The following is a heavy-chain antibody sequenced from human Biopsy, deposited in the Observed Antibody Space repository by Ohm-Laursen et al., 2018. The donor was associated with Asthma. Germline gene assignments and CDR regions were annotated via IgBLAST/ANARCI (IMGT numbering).Heavy chain of an antibody. D-gene: IGHD4-17*01. J-gene: IGHJ4*02. CDR1: GYSLTDLS. Sequence: SVKVSCKISGYSLTDLSMHWVRQAPGQGLEWMGGHDHEEGGTVNARRFQGRVTMTEDTSTDTVYMELSSLNSDDTAVYYCASDFPKDYVRYNFQFWGQGTLVTVSS. CDR3: ASDFPKDYVRYNFQF. CDR2: HDHEEGGT. V-gene: IGHV1-24*01.